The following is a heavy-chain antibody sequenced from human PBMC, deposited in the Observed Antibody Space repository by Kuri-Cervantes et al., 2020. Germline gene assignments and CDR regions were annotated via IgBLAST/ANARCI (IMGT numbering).Heavy chain of an antibody. J-gene: IGHJ4*02. V-gene: IGHV1-2*02. CDR1: GYTFTGYY. CDR2: INPNSGGT. Sequence: ASVKVSCKASGYTFTGYYMHWVRQAPGQGLEWMGWINPNSGGTNYAQKFQGRVTMTRDTSISTAYMELSRLRSDDTAVYYCARTYYDFWCGYYRWGQGTLVTVSS. CDR3: ARTYYDFWCGYYR. D-gene: IGHD3-3*01.